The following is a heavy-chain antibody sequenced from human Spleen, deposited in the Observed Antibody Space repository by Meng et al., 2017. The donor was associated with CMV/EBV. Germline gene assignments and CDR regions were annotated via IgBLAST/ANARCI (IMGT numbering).Heavy chain of an antibody. CDR1: GFTFSVYS. CDR2: ISSSSSFI. CDR3: AKDIVAVFGVDYYYYGMDV. Sequence: GGSLRLSCAASGFTFSVYSMIWVRQAPGKGLEWVSSISSSSSFISYVDSVKGRFTISRDNAENSLYLHMNGLRAEDTAVYYCAKDIVAVFGVDYYYYGMDVWGQGTTVTVSS. J-gene: IGHJ6*02. V-gene: IGHV3-21*01. D-gene: IGHD3-3*01.